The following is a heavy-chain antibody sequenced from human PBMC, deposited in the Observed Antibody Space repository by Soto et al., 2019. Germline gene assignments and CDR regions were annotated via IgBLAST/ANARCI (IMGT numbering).Heavy chain of an antibody. CDR1: ITSGVG. J-gene: IGHJ4*02. CDR2: IYWDDDK. V-gene: IGHV2-5*02. D-gene: IGHD6-13*01. Sequence: ITSGVGVGWIRQPPGKALVWVALIYWDDDKRYSPSLKSRLTITKATSKNQVVLTMTNVDPVDTATYYCAHRRSSSSTYYFDYWGQGTLVTVSS. CDR3: AHRRSSSSTYYFDY.